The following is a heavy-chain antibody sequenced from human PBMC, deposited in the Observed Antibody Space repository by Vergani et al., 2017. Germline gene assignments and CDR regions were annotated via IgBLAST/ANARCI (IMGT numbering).Heavy chain of an antibody. J-gene: IGHJ4*02. Sequence: EVHLLESGGGLVQSGGSLRLSCAASGFTFSNSAVSWVRQAPGRGLAWVSSISGPGLSTYYADSVKGRFTISRDNYKNMLFLQMNNLRTEDTAIYYCAKQYFVSGNYLFDYWGQGTLVTVSS. V-gene: IGHV3-23*01. CDR3: AKQYFVSGNYLFDY. CDR2: ISGPGLST. D-gene: IGHD3-10*01. CDR1: GFTFSNSA.